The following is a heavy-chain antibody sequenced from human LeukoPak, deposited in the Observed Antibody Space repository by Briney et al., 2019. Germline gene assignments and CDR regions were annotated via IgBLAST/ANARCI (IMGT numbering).Heavy chain of an antibody. CDR1: GFTFSGSA. V-gene: IGHV3-73*01. CDR2: IRSTANGYAT. J-gene: IGHJ5*02. CDR3: TRPSFSGP. Sequence: GGSLRLSCAASGFTFSGSALHWVRQASGKGLEWVGRIRSTANGYATAYAASVKGRFTISRDDSKNTAYLQMNSLKTEDTAVYYCTRPSFSGPWGQGTLVTVSS.